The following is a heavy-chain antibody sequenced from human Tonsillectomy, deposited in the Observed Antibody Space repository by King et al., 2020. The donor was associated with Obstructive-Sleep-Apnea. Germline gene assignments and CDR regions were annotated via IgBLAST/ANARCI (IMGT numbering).Heavy chain of an antibody. CDR1: GGTFSSYA. CDR2: IIPIFCTA. J-gene: IGHJ4*02. Sequence: VQLVESGAEVKKPGSSVKVSCKASGGTFSSYAISWVRQSPGQGLEWLGGIIPIFCTANYAQKFQGRVTITADESTSTAYMELSSLRSEDTAVYYCARYYCSGGSCYSGSDDYWGQGTLVTVSS. CDR3: ARYYCSGGSCYSGSDDY. V-gene: IGHV1-69*01. D-gene: IGHD2-15*01.